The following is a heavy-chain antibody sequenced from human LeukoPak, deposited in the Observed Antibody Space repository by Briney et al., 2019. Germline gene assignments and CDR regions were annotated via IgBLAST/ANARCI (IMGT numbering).Heavy chain of an antibody. CDR2: ISASGSSA. CDR1: GFTFSSSA. V-gene: IGHV3-23*01. J-gene: IGHJ4*02. Sequence: GGSLRLSCAASGFTFSSSAMSWVRQAPGKGLEWVSAISASGSSAYYADSVKGRFTVSRDNSKNTLYLQMNSLRAEDTAEYYCAREDRGYDYDFWGQGTLVTVSS. D-gene: IGHD5-12*01. CDR3: AREDRGYDYDF.